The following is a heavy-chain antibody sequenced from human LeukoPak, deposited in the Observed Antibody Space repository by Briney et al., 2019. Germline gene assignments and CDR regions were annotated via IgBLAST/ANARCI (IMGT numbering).Heavy chain of an antibody. CDR1: GFTFTSSA. V-gene: IGHV1-58*01. CDR2: TVVGSGNT. Sequence: SVKVSCTAPGFTFTSSAVQWVRQARGQRLEWIGWTVVGSGNTNYAQKFQERVTITRDMSTSTAYMELSSLRSEDTAVYYCAAEAPGTFDYWGQGTLVTVSS. D-gene: IGHD6-13*01. J-gene: IGHJ4*02. CDR3: AAEAPGTFDY.